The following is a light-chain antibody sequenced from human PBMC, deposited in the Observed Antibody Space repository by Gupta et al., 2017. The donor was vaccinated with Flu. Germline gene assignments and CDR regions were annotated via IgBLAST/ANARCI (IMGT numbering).Light chain of an antibody. Sequence: GDRVTITCLASQSISSSLAWYQQKSGKAPKLLIYKASSLESGVPSRFSGSGSGTEFTLTISSLQPDDFATYYCQQYNNYPWTFGQGTKVEIK. V-gene: IGKV1-5*03. CDR2: KAS. CDR3: QQYNNYPWT. CDR1: QSISSS. J-gene: IGKJ1*01.